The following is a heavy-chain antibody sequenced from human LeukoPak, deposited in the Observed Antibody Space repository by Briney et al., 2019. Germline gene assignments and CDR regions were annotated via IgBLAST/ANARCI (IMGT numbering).Heavy chain of an antibody. D-gene: IGHD1-26*01. V-gene: IGHV1-69*13. Sequence: ASVKVSCKASGYTFTGYYMHWVRQAPGQGLEWMGGIIPIFGTANYAQKFQGRVTITADESTSTAYMELSSLRSEDTAVYYCARTRPLFSGSYYFDYWGQGTLVTVSS. CDR3: ARTRPLFSGSYYFDY. CDR2: IIPIFGTA. J-gene: IGHJ4*02. CDR1: GYTFTGYY.